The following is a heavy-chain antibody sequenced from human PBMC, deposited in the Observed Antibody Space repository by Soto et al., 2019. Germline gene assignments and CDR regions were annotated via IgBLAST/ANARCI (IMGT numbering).Heavy chain of an antibody. D-gene: IGHD6-19*01. Sequence: GTLSLPCAPPGFTFSDNSLRWVRQAPGKGLEWVSYISSSSSYTNYADSVKGRFTISRDNAKNSLYLQMNSLRAEDTAVYYCARDDSSAFDYWGQGTLVTVSS. J-gene: IGHJ4*02. CDR2: ISSSSSYT. CDR1: GFTFSDNS. V-gene: IGHV3-11*06. CDR3: ARDDSSAFDY.